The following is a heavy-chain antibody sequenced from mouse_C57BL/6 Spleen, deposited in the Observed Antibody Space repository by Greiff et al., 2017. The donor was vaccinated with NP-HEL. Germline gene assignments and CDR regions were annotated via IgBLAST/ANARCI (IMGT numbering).Heavy chain of an antibody. CDR3: ARSQGRWIYFDY. Sequence: VKLMESGAELVRPGTSVKVSCKASGYAFTNYLIEWVKQRPGQGLEWIGVINPGSGGTNYNEKFKGKATLTADKSSSTAYMQLSSLTSEDSAVYFCARSQGRWIYFDYWGQGTTLTVSS. CDR1: GYAFTNYL. V-gene: IGHV1-54*01. CDR2: INPGSGGT. D-gene: IGHD3-2*02. J-gene: IGHJ2*01.